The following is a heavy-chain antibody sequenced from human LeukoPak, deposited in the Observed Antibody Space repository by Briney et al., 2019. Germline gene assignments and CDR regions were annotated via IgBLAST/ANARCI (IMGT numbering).Heavy chain of an antibody. Sequence: GASVKVSCKASGYTFTGYYMHWVRQAPGQGLEWMGWINPNSGGTNYAQKFQGRVTMTRDTSISTAYMELSRLRSDDTAVYYCARATPTYYDILTGYFDDYWGQGTLVTVSS. V-gene: IGHV1-2*02. D-gene: IGHD3-9*01. CDR3: ARATPTYYDILTGYFDDY. CDR2: INPNSGGT. J-gene: IGHJ4*02. CDR1: GYTFTGYY.